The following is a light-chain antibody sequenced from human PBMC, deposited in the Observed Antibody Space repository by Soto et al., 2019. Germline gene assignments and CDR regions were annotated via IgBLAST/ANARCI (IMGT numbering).Light chain of an antibody. CDR1: QSISSD. CDR2: GAS. Sequence: EKVMTQSPATLSVSPGERATLSCRASQSISSDVAWYQQKPGQAPRLLIYGASTTATGIPARFSGSGSGTEFTLTISSLQSEDVAVYNCQQYNKWPRTFGQGTKVDIK. CDR3: QQYNKWPRT. J-gene: IGKJ2*01. V-gene: IGKV3-15*01.